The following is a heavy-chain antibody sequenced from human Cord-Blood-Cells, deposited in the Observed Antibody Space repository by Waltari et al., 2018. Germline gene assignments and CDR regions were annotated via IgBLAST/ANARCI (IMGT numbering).Heavy chain of an antibody. CDR3: ARDRDVLLWFRELLGSFDFDY. D-gene: IGHD3-10*01. CDR1: GYTFTSYA. J-gene: IGHJ4*02. CDR2: INAGNGNT. Sequence: QVQLVQSGAEVKKPGASVKVSCKASGYTFTSYAMNWVRQAPGQRIEWMGWINAGNGNTKYSQKFQGRVTINRDTSASTAYMELSSLRSEDTAVYYCARDRDVLLWFRELLGSFDFDYWGQGTLVTVSS. V-gene: IGHV1-3*01.